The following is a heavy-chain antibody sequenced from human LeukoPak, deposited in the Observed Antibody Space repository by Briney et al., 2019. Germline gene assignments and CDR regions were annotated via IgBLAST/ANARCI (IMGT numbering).Heavy chain of an antibody. D-gene: IGHD1-26*01. CDR2: IYTSGST. CDR3: ARGFGGARYYYYYYMDV. CDR1: GGSISSGSYY. Sequence: PSETLPLTCTVSGGSISSGSYYWSWIRQPAGKGLEWIGRIYTSGSTNYNPSLKSRVTISVDTSKNQFSLKLSSVSAADTAVYYCARGFGGARYYYYYYMDVWGKGTTVTVSS. J-gene: IGHJ6*03. V-gene: IGHV4-61*02.